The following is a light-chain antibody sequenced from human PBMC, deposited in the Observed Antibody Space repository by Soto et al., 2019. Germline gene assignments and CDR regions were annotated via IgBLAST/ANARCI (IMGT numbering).Light chain of an antibody. CDR3: QQYNNWWT. CDR2: GAS. J-gene: IGKJ1*01. Sequence: EIVMTQSQATLSLSPGERATLSCRASQSVSNNLAWYHQKPGQAPRLLIYGASTRATGIPARFSGSGSGTDFTLTISSLQSEDFAVYYCQQYNNWWTFGQGTKVEIK. V-gene: IGKV3-15*01. CDR1: QSVSNN.